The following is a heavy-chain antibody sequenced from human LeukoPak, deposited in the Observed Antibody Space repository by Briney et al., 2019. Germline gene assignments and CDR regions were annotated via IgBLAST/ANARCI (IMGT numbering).Heavy chain of an antibody. Sequence: SETLSLTCAVYGGSFSGYYWSWIRQPPGKGLEWIGEINHSGSTNYNPSLKSRVSISVDTPKNQFSLKLSSVTAADTAVYYCARGMRYQLFNYGMDVWGQGTTVTVSS. CDR3: ARGMRYQLFNYGMDV. V-gene: IGHV4-34*01. CDR2: INHSGST. CDR1: GGSFSGYY. D-gene: IGHD2-2*01. J-gene: IGHJ6*02.